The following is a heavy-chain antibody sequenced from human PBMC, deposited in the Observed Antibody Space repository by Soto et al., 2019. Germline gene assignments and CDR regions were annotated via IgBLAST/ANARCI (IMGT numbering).Heavy chain of an antibody. J-gene: IGHJ6*02. CDR3: AISTMGVFNYYYYGMDV. Sequence: SQTLSLTCAISGDSVSSNSAAWNWIRQSPSRGLEWLGRTYYRSKWYNDYAVSVKSRITINPDTSKNQFSLQLNSVTPEDTAVYYCAISTMGVFNYYYYGMDVWGQGTTVTVSS. D-gene: IGHD3-16*01. CDR2: TYYRSKWYN. CDR1: GDSVSSNSAA. V-gene: IGHV6-1*01.